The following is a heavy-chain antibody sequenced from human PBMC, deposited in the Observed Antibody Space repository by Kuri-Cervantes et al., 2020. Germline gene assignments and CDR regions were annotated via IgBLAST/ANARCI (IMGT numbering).Heavy chain of an antibody. CDR1: GFTFSSYG. CDR2: IWYDGSNK. J-gene: IGHJ4*02. D-gene: IGHD3-22*01. Sequence: GGSLRLSCAASGFTFSSYGMHWVRQAPGKGLEWVAVIWYDGSNKYYADSVKGRFTISRDNSKNSLYLQMNSLRDEDTAVYYCARDSSGYYYVRSPGGLDYWGQGTLVTVSS. CDR3: ARDSSGYYYVRSPGGLDY. V-gene: IGHV3-33*01.